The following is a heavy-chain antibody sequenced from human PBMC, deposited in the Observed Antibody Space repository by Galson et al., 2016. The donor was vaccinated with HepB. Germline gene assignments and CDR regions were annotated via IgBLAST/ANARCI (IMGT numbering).Heavy chain of an antibody. Sequence: SVKVSCKASGYSFTSFGMTWVRQAPGQGLEWMGWISGYNGNTKYAQKFQGRVTMTTDTATTTAYMELRSLRSDETAVYYCAREGAGGVLTGYDYWGQGTLVTVSS. D-gene: IGHD3-9*01. CDR3: AREGAGGVLTGYDY. J-gene: IGHJ4*02. CDR1: GYSFTSFG. V-gene: IGHV1-18*01. CDR2: ISGYNGNT.